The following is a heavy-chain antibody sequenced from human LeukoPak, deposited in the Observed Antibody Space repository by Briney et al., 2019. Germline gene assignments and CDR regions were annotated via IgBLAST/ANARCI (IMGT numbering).Heavy chain of an antibody. CDR2: IRYDGSNK. D-gene: IGHD3-22*01. J-gene: IGHJ4*02. CDR3: AKLPYYDSSGYCSEGRFYY. Sequence: GGSLRLSCAASGFTFSSYGMHWVRQAPGQGLEWVAFIRYDGSNKYYADSVKGRLTISRDNSKNTLYLQMNSLRAEDTAVYYCAKLPYYDSSGYCSEGRFYYWGQGTLVTVSS. V-gene: IGHV3-30*02. CDR1: GFTFSSYG.